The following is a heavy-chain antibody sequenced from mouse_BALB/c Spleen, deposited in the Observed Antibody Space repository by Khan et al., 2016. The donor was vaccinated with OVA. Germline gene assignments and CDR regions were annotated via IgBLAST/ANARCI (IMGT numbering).Heavy chain of an antibody. CDR3: ARGNYYYIYFDY. CDR1: GYTFTYFV. CDR2: IYPGSDNV. V-gene: IGHV1-77*01. D-gene: IGHD1-1*01. Sequence: QVQLKESGPELVKPGASVKMSCKASGYTFTYFVLTWVKQRTGQGLECIGAIYPGSDNVYSNERFKGKSTLTADKSSNTPHMQLSSLTSEDSAVYFCARGNYYYIYFDYWGQGTTLTVSS. J-gene: IGHJ2*01.